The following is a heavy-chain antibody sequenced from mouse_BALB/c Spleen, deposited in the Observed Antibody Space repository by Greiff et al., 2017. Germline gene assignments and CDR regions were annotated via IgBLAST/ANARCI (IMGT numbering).Heavy chain of an antibody. CDR3: AREYYGSSLAY. CDR1: GYTFTSYW. CDR2: IYPGDGDT. J-gene: IGHJ3*01. V-gene: IGHV1-87*01. Sequence: QVQLQQSGAELVRPGASVTLSCKASGYTFTSYWMQWVKQRPGQGLEWIGAIYPGDGDTRYTQKFKGKATLTADKSSSTAYMQLSSLASEDSAVYYCAREYYGSSLAYWGQGTLVTVSA. D-gene: IGHD1-1*01.